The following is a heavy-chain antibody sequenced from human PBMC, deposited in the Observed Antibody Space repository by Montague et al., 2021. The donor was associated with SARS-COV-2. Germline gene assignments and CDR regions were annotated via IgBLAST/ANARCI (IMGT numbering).Heavy chain of an antibody. V-gene: IGHV3-30*04. Sequence: SLRLSCEGYGLRFSLFSMDWIRQVPGKGLAWVSSIKHNGNHTYYSDSVKGRFTISRDNFKKALYLHMDSLRPDDTAVYFCARAGFRMSYGNGLDFWGQGALITVSP. CDR1: GLRFSLFS. CDR3: ARAGFRMSYGNGLDF. CDR2: IKHNGNHT. D-gene: IGHD3-16*01. J-gene: IGHJ4*02.